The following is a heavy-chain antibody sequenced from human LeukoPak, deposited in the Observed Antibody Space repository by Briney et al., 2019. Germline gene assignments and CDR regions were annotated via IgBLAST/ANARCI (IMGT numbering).Heavy chain of an antibody. V-gene: IGHV3-7*01. D-gene: IGHD3-22*01. CDR2: IKQDGIEK. J-gene: IGHJ1*01. CDR3: ATCSSGYYCDHFQT. CDR1: GFTFSNYW. Sequence: GGSLRLSCTASGFTFSNYWMTWIRQAPGKGLEWVANIKQDGIEKHYVDSVEGRFTVSRDNSKNSLFLQIESLRAADTAVYYCATCSSGYYCDHFQTWGQGSLVTVSS.